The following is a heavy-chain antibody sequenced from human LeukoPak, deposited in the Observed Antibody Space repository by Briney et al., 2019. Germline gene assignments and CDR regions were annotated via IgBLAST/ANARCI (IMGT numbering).Heavy chain of an antibody. D-gene: IGHD6-19*01. CDR2: INPNSGGT. CDR3: ATLQPGIAVAGSTYPDY. CDR1: GYTFTGYY. V-gene: IGHV1-2*06. Sequence: ASVKVSCKASGYTFTGYYMHWVRQAPGQGLEWMGRINPNSGGTNYAQKFQGRVTMTRDTSISTAYMELSRLRSDDTAVYYCATLQPGIAVAGSTYPDYWGQGTLVTVYS. J-gene: IGHJ4*02.